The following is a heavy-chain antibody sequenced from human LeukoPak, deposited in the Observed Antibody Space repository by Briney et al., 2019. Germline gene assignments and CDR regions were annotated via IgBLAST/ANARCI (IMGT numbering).Heavy chain of an antibody. V-gene: IGHV4-34*01. CDR1: GGSFSGYY. D-gene: IGHD3-10*01. CDR2: INHRGST. CDR3: VRRGSGEPDY. J-gene: IGHJ4*02. Sequence: SETLSLTCAVYGGSFSGYYWSWIRQPPGKGLEWIGEINHRGSTKCNPSLKSRVTISVDTSKNQFSLKVSSVTAADTAVYYCVRRGSGEPDYWGQGTLVTVSS.